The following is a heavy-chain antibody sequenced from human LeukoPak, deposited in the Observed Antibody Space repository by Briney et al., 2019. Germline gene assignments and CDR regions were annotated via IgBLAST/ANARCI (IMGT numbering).Heavy chain of an antibody. Sequence: GGSLRLSCAASRFTFSTYWMTWVRQAPGKGLEWVANIKQDGSEKYYVDSVKGRFTISRDNAKTSLYLQMNSLRAEDTAVYYCARPHPNYYGSGSNLDWGQGTLVTVSS. CDR3: ARPHPNYYGSGSNLD. CDR2: IKQDGSEK. J-gene: IGHJ4*02. D-gene: IGHD3-10*01. CDR1: RFTFSTYW. V-gene: IGHV3-7*01.